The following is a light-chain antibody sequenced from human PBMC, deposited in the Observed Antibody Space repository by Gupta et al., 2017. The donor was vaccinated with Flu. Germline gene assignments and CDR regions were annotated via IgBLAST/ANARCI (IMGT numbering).Light chain of an antibody. Sequence: EIEMTQSPASLAVSPGERATLSCRASQSVGSNLAWYRQKPGQAPRLLIYGASTRATGVPARFSGSGSGTEFTLTISSLQSEDFAVYYCQQYNNWPPLTFGGGTKVESK. J-gene: IGKJ4*01. CDR1: QSVGSN. CDR3: QQYNNWPPLT. CDR2: GAS. V-gene: IGKV3-15*01.